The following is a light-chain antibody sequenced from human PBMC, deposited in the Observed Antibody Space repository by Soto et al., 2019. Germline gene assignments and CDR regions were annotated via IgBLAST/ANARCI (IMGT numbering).Light chain of an antibody. J-gene: IGKJ2*01. CDR2: AAS. Sequence: DIQMTQSPSSLSASVGDRVTITCRASQSISNYLNWYQQKPGKAPKLLIYAASSLQSGVPSRFSGSGSGTDFTLKISAVEAEDVGVYYCMQAQQTPYTFGQGTRLEIK. CDR1: QSISNY. V-gene: IGKV1-39*01. CDR3: MQAQQTPYT.